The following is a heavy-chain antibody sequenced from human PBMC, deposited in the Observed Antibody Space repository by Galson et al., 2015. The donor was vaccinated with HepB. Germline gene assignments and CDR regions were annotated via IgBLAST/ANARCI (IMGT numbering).Heavy chain of an antibody. CDR1: GFTFSGSD. Sequence: SLRLSCAASGFTFSGSDIHWVRQASGKGLEWVGRIRTKANNYATAYAASVKGRFTVSRDDSKSTAYLQMNSLKTEDTAVYYCTREGSGSYTTYYYYYMDVWGKGTTVTVSS. V-gene: IGHV3-73*01. CDR2: IRTKANNYAT. J-gene: IGHJ6*03. D-gene: IGHD3-10*01. CDR3: TREGSGSYTTYYYYYMDV.